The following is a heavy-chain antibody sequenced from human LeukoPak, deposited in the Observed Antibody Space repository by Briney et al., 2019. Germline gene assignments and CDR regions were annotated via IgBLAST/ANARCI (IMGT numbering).Heavy chain of an antibody. CDR2: IRESGTSV. CDR1: GFTANSYE. CDR3: AKPSYNNGWYFDY. D-gene: IGHD3-10*01. Sequence: PGGSLRLSCAVSGFTANSYEMMWVRQAPGKGLEWISYIRESGTSVYADSVKGRFTVSRDNAKNSVYLEMNGLRAEDTAIYYCAKPSYNNGWYFDYWGQGTLVTVSS. V-gene: IGHV3-48*03. J-gene: IGHJ4*02.